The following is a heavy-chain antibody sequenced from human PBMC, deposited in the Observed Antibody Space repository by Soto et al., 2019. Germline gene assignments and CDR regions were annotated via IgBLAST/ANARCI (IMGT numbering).Heavy chain of an antibody. Sequence: SEALSLSCSVSGGPLNAYYWTWIRQPPGKRLEWLGHISYNGITNYNPSLKSRVTMSVDTSKNQISLKLRSVTVADTAIYYRANDRGGSCETLAYSGPGTLVTVSS. V-gene: IGHV4-59*12. D-gene: IGHD3-9*01. J-gene: IGHJ4*02. CDR2: ISYNGIT. CDR3: ANDRGGSCETLAY. CDR1: GGPLNAYY.